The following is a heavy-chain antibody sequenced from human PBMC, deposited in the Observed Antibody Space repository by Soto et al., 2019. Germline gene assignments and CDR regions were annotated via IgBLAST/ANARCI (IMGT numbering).Heavy chain of an antibody. Sequence: NPSETRSLTCAVYGGSFSGYYWSWIRQPPGKGLEWIGEINHSGSTNYNPSLKSRVTISVDTSKNQFSLKLSSVTAADTAVYYCARGVFDFWSGYRFDYWGQGTLVTVS. D-gene: IGHD3-3*01. CDR1: GGSFSGYY. CDR2: INHSGST. J-gene: IGHJ4*02. V-gene: IGHV4-34*01. CDR3: ARGVFDFWSGYRFDY.